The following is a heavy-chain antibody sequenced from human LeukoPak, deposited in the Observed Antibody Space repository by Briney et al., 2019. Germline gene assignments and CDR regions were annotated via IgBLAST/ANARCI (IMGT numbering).Heavy chain of an antibody. J-gene: IGHJ4*02. CDR2: IFYSGNN. CDR3: ARTSLILHEFDH. V-gene: IGHV4-39*01. CDR1: GGSISSSSYY. D-gene: IGHD2-15*01. Sequence: SETLSLTCTVSGGSISSSSYYWGWIRQPPGKGLEWIGSIFYSGNNYYNPSLKSRVTISVDTSKNQFSLKLSSVTAADTALYYCARTSLILHEFDHWGQGTLVTVSS.